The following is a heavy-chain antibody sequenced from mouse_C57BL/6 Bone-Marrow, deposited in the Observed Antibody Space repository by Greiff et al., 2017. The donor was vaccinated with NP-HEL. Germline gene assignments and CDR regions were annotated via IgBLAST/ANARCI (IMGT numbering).Heavy chain of an antibody. Sequence: EVMLVESGGGLVQPGGSMKLSCVASGFTFSNYWMNWVRQSPEKGLEWVAQIRLKSDNYATHYAESVKGRFTISRDDSKSSVYLQMNNLRAEDTGIYYCTGEGYYSNPFAYWGQGTLVTVSA. CDR3: TGEGYYSNPFAY. J-gene: IGHJ3*01. CDR2: IRLKSDNYAT. CDR1: GFTFSNYW. D-gene: IGHD2-5*01. V-gene: IGHV6-3*01.